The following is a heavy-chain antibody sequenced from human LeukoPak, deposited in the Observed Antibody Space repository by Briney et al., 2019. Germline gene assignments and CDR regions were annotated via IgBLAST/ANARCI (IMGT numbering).Heavy chain of an antibody. V-gene: IGHV3-21*01. J-gene: IGHJ5*01. CDR2: ISSSSTYI. Sequence: PGGSLRLSCAASGFIFSSFSMNWVRQVPGKGLEWVSSISSSSTYIFYADSVKGRFSISRDDAKNSLYLQMNSLRAEATAVYYCARDFPSRFGEGFDFWGQGTLVTVSS. D-gene: IGHD3-10*01. CDR3: ARDFPSRFGEGFDF. CDR1: GFIFSSFS.